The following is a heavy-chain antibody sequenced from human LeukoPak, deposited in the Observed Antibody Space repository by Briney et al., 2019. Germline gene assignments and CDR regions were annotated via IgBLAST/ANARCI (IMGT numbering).Heavy chain of an antibody. V-gene: IGHV1-69*13. CDR3: ARDKGVAVAGTYIHYYCMDV. Sequence: GASVKVSCKASGATFSSYAISWVRQAPGQGLEWMGGIIPIFGTANYAQKFQGRVTITADESTSTTYLALSSPRSEDTAVYYCARDKGVAVAGTYIHYYCMDVWGNGTTVTISS. CDR2: IIPIFGTA. J-gene: IGHJ6*03. D-gene: IGHD6-19*01. CDR1: GATFSSYA.